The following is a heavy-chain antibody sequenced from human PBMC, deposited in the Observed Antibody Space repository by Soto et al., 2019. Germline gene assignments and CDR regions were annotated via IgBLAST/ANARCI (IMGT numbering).Heavy chain of an antibody. D-gene: IGHD6-19*01. J-gene: IGHJ4*01. Sequence: AETLSLTCTVSGGSVSRGSYYWSWIRQPPGKGLEWIGYIYYSGSANHNPSLKSRATISVDTSKNQFSLKLSSVTAADTAVYYCARVISSAWPYHFDYWGQGTLVTVSS. V-gene: IGHV4-61*01. CDR2: IYYSGSA. CDR3: ARVISSAWPYHFDY. CDR1: GGSVSRGSYY.